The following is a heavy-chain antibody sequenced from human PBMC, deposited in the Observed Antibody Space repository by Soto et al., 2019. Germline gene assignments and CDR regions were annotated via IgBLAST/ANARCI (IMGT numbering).Heavy chain of an antibody. CDR3: ARLRRFGYYSYGMDV. D-gene: IGHD3-3*01. J-gene: IGHJ6*02. Sequence: EVLLVQSGAEVRKPGESLRISCKGSGFSFTAYWISWVRQMPGKGLEWMGRIDPSDSYTNYNPSFQGHVTISSDKSITTAYLQWSSLMASDTAMYYCARLRRFGYYSYGMDVWGQGTTVTVSS. CDR1: GFSFTAYW. CDR2: IDPSDSYT. V-gene: IGHV5-10-1*01.